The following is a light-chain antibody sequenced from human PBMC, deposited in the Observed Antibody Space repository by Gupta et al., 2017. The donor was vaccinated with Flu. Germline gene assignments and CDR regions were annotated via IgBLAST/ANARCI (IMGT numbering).Light chain of an antibody. CDR2: WAS. V-gene: IGKV4-1*01. CDR3: QQHYSSPQT. CDR1: KCCLYSYNNKNY. J-gene: IGKJ1*01. Sequence: IVMTQPPESLAVSPGEEATILCQSSKCCLYSYNNKNYLAWYQQKPGQPPKLLIYWASTRESGVPDRFSGSGSGTDFTLTISSLQAEDVAVYYCQQHYSSPQTFGQGTKVEIK.